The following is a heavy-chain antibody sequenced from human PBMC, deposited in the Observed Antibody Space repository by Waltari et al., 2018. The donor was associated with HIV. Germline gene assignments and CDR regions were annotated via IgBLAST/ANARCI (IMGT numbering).Heavy chain of an antibody. CDR2: IYYSGST. CDR3: ARDPYGSGSYYNSVGY. D-gene: IGHD3-10*01. Sequence: QLQLQESGPGLVKPSETLSLTCTVSGGSISSSRYYWGWIRQPPGKGLEWIGSIYYSGSTYYNPSLKSRVTISVDTSKNQFSLKLSSVTAADTAVYYCARDPYGSGSYYNSVGYWGQGTLVTVSS. CDR1: GGSISSSRYY. V-gene: IGHV4-39*07. J-gene: IGHJ4*02.